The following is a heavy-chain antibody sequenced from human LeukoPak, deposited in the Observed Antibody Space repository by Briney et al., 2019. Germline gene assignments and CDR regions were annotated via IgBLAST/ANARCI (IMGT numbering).Heavy chain of an antibody. D-gene: IGHD3-3*01. CDR2: ISSGGSIF. CDR3: AREEAYWSGTSCFRFFDY. J-gene: IGHJ4*02. CDR1: GFTFSSYE. Sequence: GGSLRLSCAASGFTFSSYEINWVRQAPGKGLEWVSYISSGGSIFYNADSVMGRFTISRDNAKNSLYLQMNSLRAEDTAVYYCAREEAYWSGTSCFRFFDYWGQGTLVSVSS. V-gene: IGHV3-48*03.